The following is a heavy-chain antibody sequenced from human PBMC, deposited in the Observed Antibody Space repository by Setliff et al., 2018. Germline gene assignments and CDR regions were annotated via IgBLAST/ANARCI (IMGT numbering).Heavy chain of an antibody. V-gene: IGHV3-7*01. CDR3: ARTCSGSGCYAGLES. Sequence: GGSLRLSCAASGFTFSSYWMAWVRQAPGKGLEWVANINQDGSQKYHADSVKGRFTISRDNSKNTLYLQMNSLRPEDTAVYYCARTCSGSGCYAGLESWGQGTPVTAPQ. CDR2: INQDGSQK. D-gene: IGHD2-15*01. J-gene: IGHJ4*02. CDR1: GFTFSSYW.